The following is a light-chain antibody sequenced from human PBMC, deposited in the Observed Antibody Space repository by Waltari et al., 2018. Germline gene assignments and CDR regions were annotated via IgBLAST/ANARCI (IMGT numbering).Light chain of an antibody. J-gene: IGLJ1*01. V-gene: IGLV2-14*01. CDR1: SRDVGNYNY. CDR2: EVS. Sequence: QSALTQPASLSGSPGQSHTISCTGTSRDVGNYNYVSCYQHHPGKVPKVIIYEVSNRPAGISSRFSGPKSGNTASLTISGLQADDEADYYCASYTTSDTIVFGTGTGVTVL. CDR3: ASYTTSDTIV.